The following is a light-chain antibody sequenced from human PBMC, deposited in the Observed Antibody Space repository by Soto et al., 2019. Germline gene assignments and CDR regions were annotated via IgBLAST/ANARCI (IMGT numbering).Light chain of an antibody. CDR3: QQYGSSPWT. Sequence: EILLTQSPGTLSLSPGERATLSCRASQSVSSSYLAWYQQKPGQAPRLLIYGASSRATGIPDRFSGSGSGTDFPLTISRLEPEDFAVYYWQQYGSSPWTFGQGTKVEIK. CDR2: GAS. J-gene: IGKJ1*01. CDR1: QSVSSSY. V-gene: IGKV3-20*01.